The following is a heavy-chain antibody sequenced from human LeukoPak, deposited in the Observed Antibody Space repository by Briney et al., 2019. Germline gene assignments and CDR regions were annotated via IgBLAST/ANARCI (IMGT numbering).Heavy chain of an antibody. CDR2: ISWNSGSI. J-gene: IGHJ5*02. D-gene: IGHD2-15*01. CDR1: GFTFDDYA. Sequence: PGGSLRLSRAASGFTFDDYAMHWVRQAPGKGLEWVSGISWNSGSIGYADSVKGRFTISRDNAKNSLYLQMNSLRAEDTALYYCVKTYCSGGSCWQFDPWGQGTLVTVSS. V-gene: IGHV3-9*01. CDR3: VKTYCSGGSCWQFDP.